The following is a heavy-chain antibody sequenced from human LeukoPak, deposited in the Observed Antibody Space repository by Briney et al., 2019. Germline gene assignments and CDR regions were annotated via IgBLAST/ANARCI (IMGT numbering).Heavy chain of an antibody. Sequence: ASVKVSCKASGYTFTSYDINWVRQATGQGLEWMGWMNPNSGNTGYAQKFQGRVTITRNTSISTAYMELSSLRSEDTAVYYCARSNNPCGDQGWFDPWGQGTLVTASS. D-gene: IGHD4-17*01. CDR2: MNPNSGNT. J-gene: IGHJ5*02. CDR3: ARSNNPCGDQGWFDP. V-gene: IGHV1-8*03. CDR1: GYTFTSYD.